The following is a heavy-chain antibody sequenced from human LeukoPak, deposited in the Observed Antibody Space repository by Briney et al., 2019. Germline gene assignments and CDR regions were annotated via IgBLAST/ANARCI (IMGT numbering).Heavy chain of an antibody. D-gene: IGHD2-21*02. J-gene: IGHJ4*02. CDR2: IYYRGST. CDR1: GGSISSSNYY. V-gene: IGHV4-39*01. Sequence: SETLSLTCTVSGGSISSSNYYWGWIRQPPGKGLEWIGNIYYRGSTYYNPSLKSRVIMSIDTSKNQFSLKVNSVTATDTAVYYCAKTVWSRLAAGLDSWGQGTLVTVSS. CDR3: AKTVWSRLAAGLDS.